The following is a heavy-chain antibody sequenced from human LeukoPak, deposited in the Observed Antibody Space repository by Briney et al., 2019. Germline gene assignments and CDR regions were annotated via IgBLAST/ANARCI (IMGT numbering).Heavy chain of an antibody. CDR1: GFSLSTSVVG. CDR2: IYWNDDK. V-gene: IGHV2-5*01. D-gene: IGHD3-10*01. CDR3: AHSSRGFFDY. J-gene: IGHJ4*02. Sequence: SGPTLVKPRQTLALTCTFSGFSLSTSVVGVGWIRQPPCKALEWHALIYWNDDKRYSPSLKSMLTITNDTSKNQVVITMTNMDTVDTATYYCAHSSRGFFDYWGQGTLVTVSS.